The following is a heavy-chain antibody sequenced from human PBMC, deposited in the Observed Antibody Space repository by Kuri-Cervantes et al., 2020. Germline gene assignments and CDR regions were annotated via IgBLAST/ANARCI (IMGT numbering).Heavy chain of an antibody. D-gene: IGHD2-15*01. Sequence: SETLSLTCTVSGGSISGTNYYWGWIRQPPGKGLEWIGEINHRGSTNYNPSLKSRVTISVDTSKNQFSLKLRSVTAADTAVYYCARFRGASSGFDYWGQGTLVTVSS. J-gene: IGHJ4*02. CDR1: GGSISGTNYY. V-gene: IGHV4-39*07. CDR2: INHRGST. CDR3: ARFRGASSGFDY.